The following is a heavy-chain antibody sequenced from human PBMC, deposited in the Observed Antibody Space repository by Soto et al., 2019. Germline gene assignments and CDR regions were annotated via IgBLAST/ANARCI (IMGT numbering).Heavy chain of an antibody. CDR2: IIPIFGTA. CDR1: GGTFSSYA. CDR3: AKNPENYYYGMDV. V-gene: IGHV1-69*12. Sequence: QVQLVQSGAEVKKPGSSVKVSCKASGGTFSSYAISWVRQAPGQGLELMGGIIPIFGTADYAQKFQGRVTITADESTSTAYVELSSLRSEDTAVYYCAKNPENYYYGMDVWGQGTTVTVSS. J-gene: IGHJ6*02.